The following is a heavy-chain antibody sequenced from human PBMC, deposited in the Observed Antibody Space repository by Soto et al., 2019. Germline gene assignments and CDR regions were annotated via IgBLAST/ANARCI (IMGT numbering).Heavy chain of an antibody. J-gene: IGHJ4*02. Sequence: ASVKVSCKASGYTFTSYGISWVRQAPGQGLEWMGWISAYSGNTNYAQKLQGRVTMTTDTSTSTAYMDLRSLRSDDTAVYYCARKNDYGDFDYWGQGTLVTVSS. D-gene: IGHD4-17*01. CDR3: ARKNDYGDFDY. CDR2: ISAYSGNT. CDR1: GYTFTSYG. V-gene: IGHV1-18*04.